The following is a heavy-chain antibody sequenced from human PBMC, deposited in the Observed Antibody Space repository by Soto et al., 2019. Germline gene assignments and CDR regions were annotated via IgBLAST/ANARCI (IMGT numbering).Heavy chain of an antibody. V-gene: IGHV3-23*01. J-gene: IGHJ4*02. CDR1: GVTFSSYA. CDR2: ISGSGTST. D-gene: IGHD5-18*01. CDR3: AKEAGGGTAMVTSYFDY. Sequence: GGSLRLSCTASGVTFSSYALSWVRQAPGKGLEWVSAISGSGTSTYYADSVKGRFTISRDISKSTLYLQMNSLRADDTAIYYCAKEAGGGTAMVTSYFDYWGQGTLVTGSS.